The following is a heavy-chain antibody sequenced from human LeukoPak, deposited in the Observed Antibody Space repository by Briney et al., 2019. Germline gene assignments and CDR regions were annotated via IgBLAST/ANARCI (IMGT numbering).Heavy chain of an antibody. CDR3: AREIPANSFDY. D-gene: IGHD2-2*01. CDR1: GGSISSADYY. Sequence: SQTLSLTCTVSGGSISSADYYWSWIRQHPEKGLEWIGYIYFSGTAYYNPSLKSRVTMSVDTSKNQFSLKLSSVTAVDTAVYYCAREIPANSFDYWGQGTLVTVSS. CDR2: IYFSGTA. J-gene: IGHJ4*02. V-gene: IGHV4-31*03.